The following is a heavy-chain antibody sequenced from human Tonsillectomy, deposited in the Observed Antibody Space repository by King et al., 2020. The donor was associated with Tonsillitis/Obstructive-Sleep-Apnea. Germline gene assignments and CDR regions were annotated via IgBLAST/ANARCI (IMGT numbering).Heavy chain of an antibody. D-gene: IGHD3-3*01. CDR1: GFTFDDNA. V-gene: IGHV3-9*01. J-gene: IGHJ6*03. Sequence: VQLVESGGGLVQPGRSLRLSCAASGFTFDDNAIHWVRQAPGKGLEWVSGLSWNSGSIGYADSVKGRFTISRDNGKNSLHLQMNSLRAEDTAVYDCAKDAGRFLTPYMDDWGKGTTVTVSS. CDR3: AKDAGRFLTPYMDD. CDR2: LSWNSGSI.